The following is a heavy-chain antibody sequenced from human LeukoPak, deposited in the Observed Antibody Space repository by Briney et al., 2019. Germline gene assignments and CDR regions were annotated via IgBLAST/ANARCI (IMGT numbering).Heavy chain of an antibody. V-gene: IGHV1-69*01. CDR1: GGTFSSYA. CDR3: ASLRPPGPYDSSGYYDY. D-gene: IGHD3-22*01. Sequence: GASVKVSCKASGGTFSSYAISWVRQAPGQGLEWMGGIIPIFGTANYAQKFQGRVTITADESTSTAYMELSRLRSEDTAVYYCASLRPPGPYDSSGYYDYWAQGTLVTVSS. J-gene: IGHJ4*02. CDR2: IIPIFGTA.